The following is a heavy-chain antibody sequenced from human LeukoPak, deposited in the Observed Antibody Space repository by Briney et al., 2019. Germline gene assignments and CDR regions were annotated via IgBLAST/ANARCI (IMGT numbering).Heavy chain of an antibody. D-gene: IGHD6-13*01. J-gene: IGHJ4*02. CDR2: IYHSGST. CDR3: ARGYSSSWSDFDY. Sequence: SETLSLTCAVSGGSISSSNWWSWVRQPPGKGLEWIGEIYHSGSTNYNPSLKSRVTISVDKSKNQFSLKLSSVTAADTAVYYCARGYSSSWSDFDYWGQGTLVTVSP. CDR1: GGSISSSNW. V-gene: IGHV4-4*02.